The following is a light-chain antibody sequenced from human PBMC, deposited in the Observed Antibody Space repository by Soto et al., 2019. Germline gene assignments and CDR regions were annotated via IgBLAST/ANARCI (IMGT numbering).Light chain of an antibody. J-gene: IGKJ4*01. CDR3: QQYGSSPLT. CDR1: EGVSSW. CDR2: GAS. V-gene: IGKV1-12*01. Sequence: DIQMTQSPSSVSASVGDRVTIICRASEGVSSWLAWYQQKPGKAPKLLIYGASSRATGIPDRFSGSGSGTDFTLTISRLEPEDFAVYYCQQYGSSPLTFGGGTKVEIK.